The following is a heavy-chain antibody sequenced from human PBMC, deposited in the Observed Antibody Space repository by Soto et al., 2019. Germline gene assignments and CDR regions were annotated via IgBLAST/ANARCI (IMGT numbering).Heavy chain of an antibody. CDR1: GGTFSSYA. J-gene: IGHJ5*02. V-gene: IGHV1-69*12. D-gene: IGHD2-15*01. Sequence: QVQLVQSGAEVKKPGSSVKVSCKASGGTFSSYAISWVRQAPGQGLEWMGGIIPIFGTANYAQKFQGRVTITADESTSTAYVELSSLRSEDTAVYYCAREDRYCSGGSCYMSQFDPWGPGTLVTVSS. CDR3: AREDRYCSGGSCYMSQFDP. CDR2: IIPIFGTA.